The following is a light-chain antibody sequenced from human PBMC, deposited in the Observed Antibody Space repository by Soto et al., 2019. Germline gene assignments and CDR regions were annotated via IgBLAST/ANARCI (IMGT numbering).Light chain of an antibody. CDR2: DAS. CDR3: QLRSDWPLLIP. V-gene: IGKV3-11*01. J-gene: IGKJ5*01. CDR1: QSISSH. Sequence: EGVLTLSPGTLSLSPGERATLSCRASQSISSHLAWYQQKRGQAPRLLIHDASSRATGTPARFSGSGFDTDFTLTISSLEPEDFAVYYCQLRSDWPLLIPFAQRTRPEIK.